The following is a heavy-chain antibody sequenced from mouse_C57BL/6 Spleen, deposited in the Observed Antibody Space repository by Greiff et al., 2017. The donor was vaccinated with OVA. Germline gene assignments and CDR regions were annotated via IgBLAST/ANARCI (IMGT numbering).Heavy chain of an antibody. V-gene: IGHV1-9*01. CDR2: ILPGSGST. J-gene: IGHJ1*03. CDR3: ARDSNYPRWYFEV. CDR1: GYTFTGYW. Sequence: VQRVESGAELMKPGASVKLSCKATGYTFTGYWIEWVKQTPGHGLEWIGEILPGSGSTNYNEKFKGKATFTADTSSNTAYMQLSSLTTEYSAIYYFARDSNYPRWYFEVWGTGTTVTVSS. D-gene: IGHD2-5*01.